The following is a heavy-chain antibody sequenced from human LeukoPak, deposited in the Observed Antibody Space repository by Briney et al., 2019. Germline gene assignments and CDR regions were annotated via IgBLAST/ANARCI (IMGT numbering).Heavy chain of an antibody. CDR3: ARGSGHFDFWGGYPPRR. J-gene: IGHJ4*02. CDR2: INHTGAT. V-gene: IGHV4-34*01. D-gene: IGHD3-3*01. Sequence: SETLSLTCDVSGESFSDYYWTWIRQSPGKGLEWIGEINHTGATNYKSSLKRRVTMSVDTSKKQFSLKLTSATAADTAVYYCARGSGHFDFWGGYPPRRGDQGTLVPVSS. CDR1: GESFSDYY.